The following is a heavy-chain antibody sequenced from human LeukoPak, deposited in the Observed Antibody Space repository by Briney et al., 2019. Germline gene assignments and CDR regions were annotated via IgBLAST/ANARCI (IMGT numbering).Heavy chain of an antibody. J-gene: IGHJ4*02. CDR2: ISSSGSTI. Sequence: GGSLRLSCAASGFTYSDYYMSWIRQAPGKGLEWVSYISSSGSTIYYGDSVKGRFTMSRDNAKNSLYLQMNSLRAEDTAVYYCAGDRGGGATDYWGQGTLVTVSS. CDR1: GFTYSDYY. CDR3: AGDRGGGATDY. D-gene: IGHD1-26*01. V-gene: IGHV3-11*01.